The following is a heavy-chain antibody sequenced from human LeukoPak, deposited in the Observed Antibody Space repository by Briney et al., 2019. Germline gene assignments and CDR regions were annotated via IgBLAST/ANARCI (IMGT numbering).Heavy chain of an antibody. J-gene: IGHJ5*02. V-gene: IGHV1-69*05. D-gene: IGHD4-17*01. CDR3: ARGLRDGDYENWFDP. Sequence: ASVKASCKASGGTFSSYAVSWVRQAPGQGLEWMGRIIPIFGTANYAQKFQGRVTITTDESTSTAYMELSSLRSEDTAVYYCARGLRDGDYENWFDPWGQGTLVTVSS. CDR1: GGTFSSYA. CDR2: IIPIFGTA.